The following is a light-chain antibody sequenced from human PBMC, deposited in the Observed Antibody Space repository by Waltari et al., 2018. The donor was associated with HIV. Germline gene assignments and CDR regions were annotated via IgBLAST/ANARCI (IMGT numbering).Light chain of an antibody. Sequence: QSALTQPASVSGSPGQSITISCTGTSSDVGGYTYVPWSQQHPGKAPKLMIYDVSNRPSGVSNRFSGSKSGNTASLTISGLQAEDEADYYCSSYTSSSTYVFGTGTKVTVL. CDR3: SSYTSSSTYV. CDR2: DVS. V-gene: IGLV2-14*03. CDR1: SSDVGGYTY. J-gene: IGLJ1*01.